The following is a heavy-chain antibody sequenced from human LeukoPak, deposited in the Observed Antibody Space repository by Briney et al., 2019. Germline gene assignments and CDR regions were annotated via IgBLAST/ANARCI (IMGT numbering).Heavy chain of an antibody. CDR2: IASDGSST. J-gene: IGHJ4*02. V-gene: IGHV3-74*01. D-gene: IGHD4-23*01. Sequence: GGSLRLSCAASGFTFNYAWMSWVRQAPGKGLVWVSRIASDGSSTTYADSVKGRFSISRDNAKNTLYLQMNSLRVEDTAVYYCARGRPHGNDYWGQGTLVTVSS. CDR1: GFTFNYAW. CDR3: ARGRPHGNDY.